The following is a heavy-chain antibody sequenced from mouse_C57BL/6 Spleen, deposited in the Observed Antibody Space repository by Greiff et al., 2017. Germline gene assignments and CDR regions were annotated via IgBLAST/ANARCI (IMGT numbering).Heavy chain of an antibody. CDR3: ARDPCYYDYDGYAMDY. V-gene: IGHV3-6*01. CDR1: GYSIPSGYY. J-gene: IGHJ4*01. Sequence: EVKLQESGPGLVKPSQSLSLTCSVTGYSIPSGYYWNWIRQFPGNKLEWMGYISYDGSNNSNPSLKNRISITRDTSKNQFFLKLNYVTTEDTATYYCARDPCYYDYDGYAMDYWGQGTSVTVSS. CDR2: ISYDGSN. D-gene: IGHD2-4*01.